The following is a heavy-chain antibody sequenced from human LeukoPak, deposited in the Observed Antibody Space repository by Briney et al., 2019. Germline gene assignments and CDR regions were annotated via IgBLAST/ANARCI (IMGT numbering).Heavy chain of an antibody. V-gene: IGHV4-59*01. D-gene: IGHD1-26*01. CDR1: GGSISSYY. Sequence: SETQSLTCTVSGGSISSYYWSWIRQPPGKGLEWIGYIYYSGSTNYNPSLKSRVTISVDTSKNQFSLKLSSVTAADTAVYYCARAGEWELLSHYFDYWGQGTLVTVSS. CDR2: IYYSGST. J-gene: IGHJ4*02. CDR3: ARAGEWELLSHYFDY.